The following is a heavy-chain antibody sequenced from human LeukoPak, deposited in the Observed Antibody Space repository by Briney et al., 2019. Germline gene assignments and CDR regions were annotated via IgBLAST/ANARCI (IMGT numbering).Heavy chain of an antibody. Sequence: ASVKVSCKASGYTFTGYYMHWVRQAPGQGLEWMGWINPNHGDTNYAQKVQGRVTMTRDTSNSTAYMELSRLRSDDTAVYYCARAYYYDSSGYYSGDYFDYWGQGTLVTVSS. D-gene: IGHD3-22*01. V-gene: IGHV1-2*02. CDR1: GYTFTGYY. CDR2: INPNHGDT. CDR3: ARAYYYDSSGYYSGDYFDY. J-gene: IGHJ4*02.